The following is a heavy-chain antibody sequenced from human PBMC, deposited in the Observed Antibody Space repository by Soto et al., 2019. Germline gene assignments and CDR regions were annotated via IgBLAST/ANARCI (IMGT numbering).Heavy chain of an antibody. Sequence: QVQLVQSGAEVKKSGASVKVSCRTSGYSLIDYYVHWVRQAPGQGLAWVGWIRPNSVSSKYAENCQGRVTLTRDRSTTTGYMELNGLRSDDTAVYYCARWRDAVGTHDSWGQGTQVTVSS. J-gene: IGHJ4*02. V-gene: IGHV1-2*02. D-gene: IGHD6-19*01. CDR1: GYSLIDYY. CDR2: IRPNSVSS. CDR3: ARWRDAVGTHDS.